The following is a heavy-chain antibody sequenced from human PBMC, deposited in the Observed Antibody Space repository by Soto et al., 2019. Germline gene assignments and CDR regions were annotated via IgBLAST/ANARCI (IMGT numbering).Heavy chain of an antibody. V-gene: IGHV1-8*01. CDR2: MNPNSGNT. CDR3: AIEHSSSGRFDY. Sequence: QVQLVQSGAEVKKPGASVKVSCKASGYTFTSYDINWVRQATGQGLEWMGWMNPNSGNTGYAQKFQGRVTMTRNISISTDYMELSSLRSEDTAVYYCAIEHSSSGRFDYWGQGTLVTVSA. J-gene: IGHJ4*02. CDR1: GYTFTSYD. D-gene: IGHD6-13*01.